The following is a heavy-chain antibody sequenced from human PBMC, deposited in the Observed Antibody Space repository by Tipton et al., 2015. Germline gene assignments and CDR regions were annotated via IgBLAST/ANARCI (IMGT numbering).Heavy chain of an antibody. J-gene: IGHJ5*02. CDR1: GGSISTHH. CDR3: ARLTTYSSSWCWFDP. Sequence: TLSLTCTVSGGSISTHHWCWIRQHAGKRLEWIGRVHSNGITNYNPSLNSRVTMSVDTSKNQFSLKLTSMTAADTAVYYCARLTTYSSSWCWFDPWGQGTLVSVSS. V-gene: IGHV4-4*07. D-gene: IGHD6-13*01. CDR2: VHSNGIT.